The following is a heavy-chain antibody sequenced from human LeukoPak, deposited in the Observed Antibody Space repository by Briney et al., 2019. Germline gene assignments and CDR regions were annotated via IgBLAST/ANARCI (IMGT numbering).Heavy chain of an antibody. J-gene: IGHJ4*02. D-gene: IGHD4-17*01. V-gene: IGHV4-38-2*02. CDR1: GYSISSGYY. Sequence: SETLSLTCTVSGYSISSGYYWGWIRQPPGKGLEWIGSIYHSGSTYYNPSLKSRVTISVDTSKSQFSLKLSSVTAADTAVYYCARGIHYGNFDYWGQGTLVTVSS. CDR3: ARGIHYGNFDY. CDR2: IYHSGST.